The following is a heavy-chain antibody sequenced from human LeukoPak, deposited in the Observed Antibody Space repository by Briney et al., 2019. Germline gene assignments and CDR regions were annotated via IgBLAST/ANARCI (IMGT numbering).Heavy chain of an antibody. CDR1: GFSLNTSGVG. CDR2: IYWDDDK. Sequence: SGPTLVNPTQTLTLTCTFSGFSLNTSGVGVGWIRQPPGKALEWLALIYWDDDKRYSPSLKTRLTITKDTSKNQVVLTMTNMDSVDPATYYCAHSRRWLHNPLMGDFDYWGQGTLVTVSS. CDR3: AHSRRWLHNPLMGDFDY. J-gene: IGHJ4*02. D-gene: IGHD5-24*01. V-gene: IGHV2-5*02.